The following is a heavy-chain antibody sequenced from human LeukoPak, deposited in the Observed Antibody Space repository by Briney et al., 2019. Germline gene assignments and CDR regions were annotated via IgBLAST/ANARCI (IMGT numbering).Heavy chain of an antibody. D-gene: IGHD5-18*01. Sequence: GGSLRLSCAASGFTFTSYAMSWVRQAPGKRLEWVSAISGSGGSTYYAESVKGRFTISRDNSKNTVYLQMNSLRAEDTAVYYCAKDDSYGRFDYWGQGTLVTVSS. CDR1: GFTFTSYA. V-gene: IGHV3-23*01. CDR3: AKDDSYGRFDY. J-gene: IGHJ4*02. CDR2: ISGSGGST.